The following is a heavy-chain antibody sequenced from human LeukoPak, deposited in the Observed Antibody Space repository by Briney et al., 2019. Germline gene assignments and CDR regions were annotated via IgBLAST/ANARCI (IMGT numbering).Heavy chain of an antibody. D-gene: IGHD3-9*01. CDR3: ASLDLRYFDWSGQYYFDY. CDR2: IYHSGST. J-gene: IGHJ4*02. CDR1: GGSISSGGYY. Sequence: EPSQTLSLTCTVSGGSISSGGYYWSWIRQPPGKGLEWIGYIYHSGSTYYNPSLKSRVTISVDRSKNQFSLKLSSVTAADTAVYYCASLDLRYFDWSGQYYFDYWGQGTLVTVSS. V-gene: IGHV4-30-2*01.